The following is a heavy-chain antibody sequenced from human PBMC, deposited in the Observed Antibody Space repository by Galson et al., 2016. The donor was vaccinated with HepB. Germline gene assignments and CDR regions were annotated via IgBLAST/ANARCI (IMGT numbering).Heavy chain of an antibody. CDR1: GFTFLDSA. CDR3: AKDVKGYLDY. CDR2: ISANGANA. Sequence: SLRLSCAASGFTFLDSAMHWVRQPPGKGLEWVSLISANGANAHYADSVKGRFTISRDISENTLYLEMNSLTVEDTAFYYCAKDVKGYLDYWGQGTLVTVPS. J-gene: IGHJ4*02. V-gene: IGHV3-43*02.